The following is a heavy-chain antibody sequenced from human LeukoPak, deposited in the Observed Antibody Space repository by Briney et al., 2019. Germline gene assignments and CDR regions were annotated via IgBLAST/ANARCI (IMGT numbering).Heavy chain of an antibody. Sequence: PGGSLRLSCAASGFTFSDYYMYWIRQAPGKGLEWVSYISRGGNTIYYSDSVKGRFPISRDNAKNSLNLQMNSLRAEDTAVYYCASSRSITFDYWGQGTLVSVSS. CDR3: ASSRSITFDY. J-gene: IGHJ4*02. CDR2: ISRGGNTI. CDR1: GFTFSDYY. V-gene: IGHV3-11*01.